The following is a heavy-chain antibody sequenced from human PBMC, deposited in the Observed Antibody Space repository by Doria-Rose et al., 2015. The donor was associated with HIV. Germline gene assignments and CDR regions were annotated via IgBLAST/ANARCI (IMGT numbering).Heavy chain of an antibody. V-gene: IGHV2-26*01. J-gene: IGHJ4*02. CDR3: ARIKSSRWYHKYYFDF. Sequence: QITLKESGPVPVKPTETLTLTCTVSGVSLSSPGMGVSWIRQPPGKALEWLANIFSDGERSYKPSLKSRLTISRRTSKSQVVLTMTDMDPVDTATYYCARIKSSRWYHKYYFDFWGQGTLVIVSA. CDR2: IFSDGER. D-gene: IGHD6-13*01. CDR1: GVSLSSPGMG.